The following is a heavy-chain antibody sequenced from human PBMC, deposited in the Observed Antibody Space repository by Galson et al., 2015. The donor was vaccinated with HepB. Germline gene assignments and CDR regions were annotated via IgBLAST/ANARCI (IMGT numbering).Heavy chain of an antibody. D-gene: IGHD4-11*01. Sequence: CAISGDSVSSNSAAWNWIRQSPSRGLEWLGRTYYRSKWYNDYAVSVKSRININPDTSKNQFSLQLNSVTPEDTAVYYCASSPTTLTTSANAFDIWGQGTMVTVSS. CDR3: ASSPTTLTTSANAFDI. CDR1: GDSVSSNSAA. CDR2: TYYRSKWYN. J-gene: IGHJ3*02. V-gene: IGHV6-1*01.